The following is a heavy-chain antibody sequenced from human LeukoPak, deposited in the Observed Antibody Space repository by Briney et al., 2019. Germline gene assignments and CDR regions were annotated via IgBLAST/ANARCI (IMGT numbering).Heavy chain of an antibody. CDR1: GFTFSNFW. CDR2: IKYDESEK. D-gene: IGHD1-1*01. V-gene: IGHV3-7*04. Sequence: GGSLRLSCAATGFTFSNFWMGWVRQAPGKGLEWVASIKYDESEKHYEDSVKGRFTISRDNAKNSLYLQMNSLRGEDTAVYFCTRVTTNGYFEYWGQGSLVTVSS. CDR3: TRVTTNGYFEY. J-gene: IGHJ4*02.